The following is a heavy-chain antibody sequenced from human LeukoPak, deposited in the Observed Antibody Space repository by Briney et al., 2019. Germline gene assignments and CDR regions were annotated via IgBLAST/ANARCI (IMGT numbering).Heavy chain of an antibody. CDR2: MHPSSGAT. CDR3: AKDYGDYSVDY. V-gene: IGHV1-2*02. Sequence: ASVKVSCKASGDTFTAYYIHWLRQAPGQGPEWMGWMHPSSGATSYAQKFQGRVTMTRDTSISTAYMELSRLRSDDTAVYYCAKDYGDYSVDYWGQGTLVTASS. D-gene: IGHD4-17*01. J-gene: IGHJ4*02. CDR1: GDTFTAYY.